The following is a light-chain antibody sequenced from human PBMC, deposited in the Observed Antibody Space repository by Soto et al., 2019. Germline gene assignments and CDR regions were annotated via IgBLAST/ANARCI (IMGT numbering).Light chain of an antibody. V-gene: IGKV3-15*01. CDR2: GAS. J-gene: IGKJ1*01. Sequence: DIVMTQSPATLSVSPGEIATLSCRARQSVSDNLAWYQQKPGQAPRLLIQGASTRATGIPARFSGSGSGTEFTRTISSLQSEDFAVYYCHQYNNWPPLTFGQGTKVEIK. CDR3: HQYNNWPPLT. CDR1: QSVSDN.